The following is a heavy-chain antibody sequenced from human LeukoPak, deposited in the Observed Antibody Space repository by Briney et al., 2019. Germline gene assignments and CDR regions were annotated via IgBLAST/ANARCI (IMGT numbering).Heavy chain of an antibody. Sequence: PGGSLRLSCAASGVTFSSYAMHWVRQAPGKGLEWVAVISYDGSNKYYADSVKGRFTISRDNSKDTLYLQMNSLRAEDTAVYYCARVRVVPSYYYGMDVWGQGTTVTVSS. CDR2: ISYDGSNK. J-gene: IGHJ6*02. V-gene: IGHV3-30-3*01. CDR3: ARVRVVPSYYYGMDV. CDR1: GVTFSSYA. D-gene: IGHD2-21*01.